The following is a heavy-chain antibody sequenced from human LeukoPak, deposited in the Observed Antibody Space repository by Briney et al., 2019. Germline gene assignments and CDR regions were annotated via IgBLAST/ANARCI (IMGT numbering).Heavy chain of an antibody. CDR3: ARYCSGGSCYPIGY. CDR1: GFTFSSYE. D-gene: IGHD2-15*01. CDR2: ISDVGGT. J-gene: IGHJ4*02. Sequence: GGSLRLSCAASGFTFSSYEMSWVRQAPGKGLEWVSYISDVGGTHYADSVKGRFTISRDNAKNSLYLQMNSLRAEDTAVYYCARYCSGGSCYPIGYWGQGTLVTVSS. V-gene: IGHV3-48*03.